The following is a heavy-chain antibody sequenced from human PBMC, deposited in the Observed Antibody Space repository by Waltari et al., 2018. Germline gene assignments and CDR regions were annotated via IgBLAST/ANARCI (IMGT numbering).Heavy chain of an antibody. V-gene: IGHV3-74*01. Sequence: EEQLLESGGGLVQPGDSLRLSCAGSGFRFSNYWMNWVRQAPGKGLVWVARISDDETSISYADSVKGRFTISRDNSKNSLYLQMNSLRAEDNALYYCAKDSRGYSGWVDYWGQGTLVTVSS. J-gene: IGHJ4*02. D-gene: IGHD6-19*01. CDR1: GFRFSNYW. CDR3: AKDSRGYSGWVDY. CDR2: ISDDETSI.